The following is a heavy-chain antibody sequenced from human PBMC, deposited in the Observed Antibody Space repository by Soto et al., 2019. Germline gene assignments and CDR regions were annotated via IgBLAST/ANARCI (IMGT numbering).Heavy chain of an antibody. J-gene: IGHJ6*02. D-gene: IGHD2-15*01. CDR1: GFTFCSYA. CDR2: FSGFVISS. V-gene: IGHV3-23*01. Sequence: QPGGSLRLSCAASGFTFCSYAMNWVRQAPGKGLEWVSSFSGFVISSYYTDSVKGRFTISRDNSTNMLYLQMNSRRAEDTAVYYCAKGGGPRGYYGMDVWGQVTLVTVSS. CDR3: AKGGGPRGYYGMDV.